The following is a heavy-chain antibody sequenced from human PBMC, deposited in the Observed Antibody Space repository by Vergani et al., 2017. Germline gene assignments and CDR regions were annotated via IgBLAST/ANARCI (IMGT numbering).Heavy chain of an antibody. J-gene: IGHJ6*02. Sequence: QGQLAQSGAEVKKPGSSVKVSCKASGGTFSSNSISWVRQAPGQGLEWMGRIIPIFGTTSYAQKFQGRVTILADESTSTAYMELSSLRSEDTAVYYCARKHISNYYDSSGYYYMGYYYGMDVWGQGTTVTVSS. CDR2: IIPIFGTT. CDR1: GGTFSSNS. CDR3: ARKHISNYYDSSGYYYMGYYYGMDV. V-gene: IGHV1-69*13. D-gene: IGHD3-22*01.